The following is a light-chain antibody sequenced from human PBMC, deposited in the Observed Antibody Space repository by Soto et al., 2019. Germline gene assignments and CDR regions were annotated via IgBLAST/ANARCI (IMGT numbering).Light chain of an antibody. Sequence: IVMTQSPDSLAVSLGERATINCKSSQSVLYTSNNKDYLAWYQQKPGQPPKLLIYWASTRESGVPDRFSGSGSGTDFTLTISSLQAEDVAFYYCQHYYRRPPPPPLGPGTKVA. CDR1: QSVLYTSNNKDY. CDR3: QHYYRRPPPPP. V-gene: IGKV4-1*01. CDR2: WAS. J-gene: IGKJ3*01.